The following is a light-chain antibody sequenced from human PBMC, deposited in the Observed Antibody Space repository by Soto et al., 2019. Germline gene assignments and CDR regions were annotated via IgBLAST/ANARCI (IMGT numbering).Light chain of an antibody. CDR1: SSKLGSKS. CDR2: SNN. Sequence: QSVLTQPPSASGTPGQTVTIFCSGSSSKLGSKSVQWHKQLPETAPKLLIYSNNQRPSGVPDRFSGSTAGTSASLAISGLQSEDEAHYYCGAWDDTLNVLVFGGGTKVTVL. V-gene: IGLV1-44*01. J-gene: IGLJ2*01. CDR3: GAWDDTLNVLV.